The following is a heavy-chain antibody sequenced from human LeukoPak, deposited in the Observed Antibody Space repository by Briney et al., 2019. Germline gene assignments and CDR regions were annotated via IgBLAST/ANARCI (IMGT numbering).Heavy chain of an antibody. J-gene: IGHJ4*02. Sequence: PGRSLRLSCAASGFTFSNYPIHWVRQAPGKGLEWVALISYDGSNKYYADSVKGRFTISRDNSKNTLYLQMNSLRAEDTAVYYCARDADGVVDYWGQGAQVSVSS. D-gene: IGHD3-10*01. CDR3: ARDADGVVDY. CDR2: ISYDGSNK. V-gene: IGHV3-30-3*01. CDR1: GFTFSNYP.